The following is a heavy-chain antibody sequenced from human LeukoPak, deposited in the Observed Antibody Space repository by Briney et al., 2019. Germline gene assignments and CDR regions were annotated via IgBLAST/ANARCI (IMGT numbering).Heavy chain of an antibody. CDR2: IRSKANSYAT. Sequence: PGGSLRLSCAASGFTFSGSAMHWVRQASGKGLEWVGRIRSKANSYATAYAASVKGRFTISRDDSKNTLYLQMNSLRAEDTAVYYCAKDSGSYSGFDYWGQGTLVTVSS. CDR1: GFTFSGSA. D-gene: IGHD1-26*01. CDR3: AKDSGSYSGFDY. V-gene: IGHV3-73*01. J-gene: IGHJ4*02.